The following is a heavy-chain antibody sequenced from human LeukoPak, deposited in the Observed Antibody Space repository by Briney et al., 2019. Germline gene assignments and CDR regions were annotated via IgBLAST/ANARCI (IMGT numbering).Heavy chain of an antibody. CDR1: GFTFSSYG. CDR2: IRYDGSNK. CDR3: ARSLPLGYCDTTSCYGDAFDI. V-gene: IGHV3-30*02. D-gene: IGHD2-2*01. Sequence: GGSLRLSCAASGFTFSSYGMRWVRQAPGKGLEWVAFIRYDGSNKYYADSVKGRFTISRDNSKNTLYLQMNSLRAEDTAVYYCARSLPLGYCDTTSCYGDAFDIWGQGTMVTVSS. J-gene: IGHJ3*02.